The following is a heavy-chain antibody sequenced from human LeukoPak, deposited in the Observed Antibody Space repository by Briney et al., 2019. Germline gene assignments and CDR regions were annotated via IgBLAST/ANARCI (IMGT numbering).Heavy chain of an antibody. D-gene: IGHD6-19*01. CDR3: ARGSSSGWYKGYFQH. J-gene: IGHJ1*01. CDR1: GGSFSGYY. V-gene: IGHV4-34*01. Sequence: SETLSLTCAVYGGSFSGYYWSWIRQPPGKGLEWIGEINHSGSTNYNPSLMSRVTISVDTSKNQFSLKLSSVTAADTAVNYCARGSSSGWYKGYFQHWGQGTLVTVSS. CDR2: INHSGST.